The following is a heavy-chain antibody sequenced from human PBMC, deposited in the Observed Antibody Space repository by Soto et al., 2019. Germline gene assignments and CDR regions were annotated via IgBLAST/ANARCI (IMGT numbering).Heavy chain of an antibody. J-gene: IGHJ3*02. V-gene: IGHV3-15*01. Sequence: GGSLRLSCAASGFTFINAWMSWVRQAPGKGLEWVGRIKSKTDGGTTDYAAPVKGRFTISRDDSKNTLYLQMNSLKTEDTAVYYCTTDAQGLNYYGSGSYLWTRGAFDIWGQGTMVTVSS. CDR3: TTDAQGLNYYGSGSYLWTRGAFDI. CDR2: IKSKTDGGTT. CDR1: GFTFINAW. D-gene: IGHD3-10*01.